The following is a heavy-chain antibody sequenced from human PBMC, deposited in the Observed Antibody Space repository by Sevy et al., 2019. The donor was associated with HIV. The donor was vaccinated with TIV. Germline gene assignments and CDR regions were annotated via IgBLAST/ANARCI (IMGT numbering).Heavy chain of an antibody. V-gene: IGHV3-7*01. CDR3: ARAIAAAAGF. D-gene: IGHD6-13*01. J-gene: IGHJ4*02. Sequence: GGSLRLSCAGSGFSFHAYWMHWVRQAPGKGLEWLANINQDGSTNYYADSVKGRFTISRDNANNLVYLQMNSLRPEDTGLYYCARAIAAAAGFWGQGTLVTVSS. CDR1: GFSFHAYW. CDR2: INQDGSTN.